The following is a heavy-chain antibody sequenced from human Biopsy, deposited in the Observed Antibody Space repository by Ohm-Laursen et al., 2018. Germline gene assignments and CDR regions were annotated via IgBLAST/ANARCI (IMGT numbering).Heavy chain of an antibody. J-gene: IGHJ4*02. D-gene: IGHD2-8*01. CDR1: GFTFSSYR. Sequence: SLRLSCAASGFTFSSYRMHWLRQAPRKGLAWVAAIWYDGSNKSYADSVKGRFTISRDNSKNTLYLQMNSLRGEDTAVYYCAKCMTGGSNYYFHHCGQGTLVTVSS. CDR2: IWYDGSNK. V-gene: IGHV3-33*06. CDR3: AKCMTGGSNYYFHH.